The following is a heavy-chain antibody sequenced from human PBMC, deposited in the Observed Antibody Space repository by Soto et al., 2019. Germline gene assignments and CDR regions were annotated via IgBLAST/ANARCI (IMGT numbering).Heavy chain of an antibody. CDR1: GFSFSTYS. Sequence: EVQLVESGGGLVKPGGSLRLSCAASGFSFSTYSMNWVRQAPGKRLEWVSAISSSSTYIYYGDSVKGRFTISRDNAKNSLYLQMNSLRAEDTAVYYCARIGTAAAIVTYGMDVWGQGTTVTVSS. D-gene: IGHD2-2*01. V-gene: IGHV3-21*01. CDR2: ISSSSTYI. J-gene: IGHJ6*02. CDR3: ARIGTAAAIVTYGMDV.